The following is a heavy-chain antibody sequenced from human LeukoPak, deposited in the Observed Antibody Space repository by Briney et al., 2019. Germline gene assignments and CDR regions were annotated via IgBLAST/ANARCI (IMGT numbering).Heavy chain of an antibody. V-gene: IGHV3-48*03. D-gene: IGHD6-19*01. J-gene: IGHJ4*02. Sequence: PVGSLRLSCAASGFTFSNYEMNGVREAPGKGQERVSYISSSSGSTIYYADSVKGRFTISRDNAKNSLYLQMNSLRAEDTAVYYCARDSSGWYYFDYWGQGTLVTVSS. CDR2: ISSSSGSTI. CDR3: ARDSSGWYYFDY. CDR1: GFTFSNYE.